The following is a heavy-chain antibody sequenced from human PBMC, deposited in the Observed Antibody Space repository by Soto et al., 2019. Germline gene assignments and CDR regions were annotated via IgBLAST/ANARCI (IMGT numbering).Heavy chain of an antibody. Sequence: GASVKVSCEASGYTFTSYYIYWVLQATGQGLEWMGWLNPNTGNSGYAQKFQGRITVTSDTSINTVHMELSSLRSEDTAVYYCARRAETNGWNGFGADKYYFDFWGQGTLVTVSS. CDR1: GYTFTSYY. V-gene: IGHV1-8*01. J-gene: IGHJ4*02. CDR3: ARRAETNGWNGFGADKYYFDF. D-gene: IGHD1-1*01. CDR2: LNPNTGNS.